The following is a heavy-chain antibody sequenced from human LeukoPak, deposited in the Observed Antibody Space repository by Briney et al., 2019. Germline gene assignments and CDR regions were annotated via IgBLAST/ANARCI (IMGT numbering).Heavy chain of an antibody. CDR2: ISGGDTST. CDR1: GFIFSSYA. D-gene: IGHD4-23*01. V-gene: IGHV3-23*01. J-gene: IGHJ4*02. CDR3: AKNLNGGNTHSDY. Sequence: GGSLRLSCAASGFIFSSYAVNWVRQAPGKGLEWVSTISGGDTSTFYADSVKGRFTISRDNSKNTLYLQTNNLRAEDTAVYYCAKNLNGGNTHSDYWGQGTLVTVSS.